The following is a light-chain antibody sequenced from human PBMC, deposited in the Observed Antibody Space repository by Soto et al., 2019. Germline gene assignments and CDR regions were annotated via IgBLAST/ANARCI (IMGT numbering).Light chain of an antibody. CDR1: SSSIERNT. Sequence: QSTLTHPPSASGTPGQRGTISCSGDSSSIERNTVSWYQQLPGMAPKLLIYLNSRRPSGVPDRFSGSKSGTSASLAISGLQSEDEAEYYCATWDDSLNLLYVFGTGTKVTVL. CDR3: ATWDDSLNLLYV. V-gene: IGLV1-44*01. J-gene: IGLJ1*01. CDR2: LNS.